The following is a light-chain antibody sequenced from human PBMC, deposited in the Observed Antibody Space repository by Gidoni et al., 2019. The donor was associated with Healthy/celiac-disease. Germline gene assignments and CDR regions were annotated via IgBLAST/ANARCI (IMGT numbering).Light chain of an antibody. J-gene: IGLJ3*02. CDR2: DVS. CDR1: SSDVGGYNY. CDR3: CSYAGGYTWV. V-gene: IGLV2-11*01. Sequence: QSALTQPRSVSGSPGPSVTISCTGTSSDVGGYNYVSWYQQHPGKAPKLMIYDVSKRPSGVPDRFSGSKSGNTASLTISGLQAEDEADYYCCSYAGGYTWVFGGGTKLTVL.